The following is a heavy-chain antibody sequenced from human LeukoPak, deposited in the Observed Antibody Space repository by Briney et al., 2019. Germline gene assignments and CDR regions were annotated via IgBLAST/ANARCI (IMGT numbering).Heavy chain of an antibody. D-gene: IGHD6-19*01. CDR2: ISYDGSNK. CDR3: ARDRPDRIAVAARRLDY. V-gene: IGHV3-30-3*01. Sequence: GGSLRLFCAASGFTFSSYAMQWVRQAPGKGLEWVAVISYDGSNKYYADSVKGRFTISRDNSKNTLYLQMNSLRAEDTAVYYCARDRPDRIAVAARRLDYWGQGTLVTVSS. J-gene: IGHJ4*02. CDR1: GFTFSSYA.